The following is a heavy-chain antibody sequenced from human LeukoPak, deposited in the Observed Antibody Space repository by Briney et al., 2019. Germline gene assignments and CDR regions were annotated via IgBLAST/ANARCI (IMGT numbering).Heavy chain of an antibody. Sequence: ASVKVSCKTSGYPFTSYAMSWAGRAPGQGLEWMGWISGYNGDTNYAQKIQGRVTMTRDTSTTTAYMELRSLRSDDTAVYYCARYLLPGAISHSYYYNMDVWGKGTTVIVSS. J-gene: IGHJ6*03. CDR1: GYPFTSYA. D-gene: IGHD2-2*01. V-gene: IGHV1-18*01. CDR2: ISGYNGDT. CDR3: ARYLLPGAISHSYYYNMDV.